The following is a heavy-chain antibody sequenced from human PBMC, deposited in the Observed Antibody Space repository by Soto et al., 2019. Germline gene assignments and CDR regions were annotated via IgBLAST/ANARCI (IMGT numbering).Heavy chain of an antibody. D-gene: IGHD3-3*01. J-gene: IGHJ6*02. V-gene: IGHV3-53*01. CDR1: GFTVSSNY. CDR3: ARLRGTYYDFWSGYPPSDGMHX. Sequence: PGGSLRLSCAASGFTVSSNYMSWVRQAPGKGLEWVAFIYSGGSTYYADSVKGLFTISRDNSKNTLYLQMNSLRAEDTAVYYCARLRGTYYDFWSGYPPSDGMHXWGQGTTVTVS. CDR2: IYSGGST.